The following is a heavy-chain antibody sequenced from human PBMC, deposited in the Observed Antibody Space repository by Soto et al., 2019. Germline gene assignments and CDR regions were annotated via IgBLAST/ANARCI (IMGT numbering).Heavy chain of an antibody. CDR1: GFTFNYYY. V-gene: IGHV3-11*01. J-gene: IGHJ1*01. Sequence: QVRLVESGGGLVKPGGSLRLSCAASGFTFNYYYMSWIRQAPGKGLGWLSYISGTSNTIYYADSVKGRFTISRDNAKNSLYLQMNSLRAEDTAVYYCAREGNRFQHWGQGTLVTVSS. D-gene: IGHD3-10*01. CDR3: AREGNRFQH. CDR2: ISGTSNTI.